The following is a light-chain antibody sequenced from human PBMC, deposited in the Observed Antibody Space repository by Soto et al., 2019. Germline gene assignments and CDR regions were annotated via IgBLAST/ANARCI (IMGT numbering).Light chain of an antibody. CDR3: SSYAGSNIPVV. CDR1: SSDVGGYNC. J-gene: IGLJ2*01. Sequence: QSPLTQRPSASGSPGQSVTISCTGTSSDVGGYNCVSWYQQHPGKAPKLMIYEVSKRPSGVPDRFSGSKSGNTASLTVSGLQAEDEADYYCSSYAGSNIPVVFGGGTKVTVL. V-gene: IGLV2-8*01. CDR2: EVS.